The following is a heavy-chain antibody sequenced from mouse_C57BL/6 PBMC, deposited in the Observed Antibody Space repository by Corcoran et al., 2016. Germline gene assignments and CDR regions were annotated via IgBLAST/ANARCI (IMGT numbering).Heavy chain of an antibody. D-gene: IGHD2-2*01. CDR3: ARVVTTGFDY. Sequence: VQLQQSGPELVKPGASVKLPCKASGYTFTYYNMDWVKQSHGKRLEWIGDINPNNGGTIYNQKFKGKATFTEDKSTSTAYMELRSLTSEDTAVDYCARVVTTGFDYWDQGTTLTVSS. CDR1: GYTFTYYN. J-gene: IGHJ2*01. V-gene: IGHV1-18*01. CDR2: INPNNGGT.